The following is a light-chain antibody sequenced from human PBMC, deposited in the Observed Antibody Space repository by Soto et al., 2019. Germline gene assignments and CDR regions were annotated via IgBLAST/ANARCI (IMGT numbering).Light chain of an antibody. J-gene: IGKJ2*01. CDR3: QQQGYSPTYT. CDR2: GAS. CDR1: QSVSSSY. Sequence: EIVLTQSPGTLSLSPGERATLYCRASQSVSSSYLAWYPQKRGQAPRLLIYGASSRATGIPDRFSGSGSGTDFTLTISRLEPEDFAVYYCQQQGYSPTYTFGQGTKLEIK. V-gene: IGKV3-20*01.